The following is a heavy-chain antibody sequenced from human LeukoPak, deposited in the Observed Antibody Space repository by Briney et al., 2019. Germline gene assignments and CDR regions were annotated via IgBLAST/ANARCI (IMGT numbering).Heavy chain of an antibody. Sequence: PGGSLRLSCAASGFTFSSYGLHWVRQAPGRGLEWVAFIRYDGTNTYYADSVKGRFTISRDNSKTTLYLQMNSLGAEDTAVYYCAKDAEVATIEDWGQGALVTVSS. V-gene: IGHV3-30*02. CDR1: GFTFSSYG. J-gene: IGHJ4*02. CDR3: AKDAEVATIED. D-gene: IGHD5-24*01. CDR2: IRYDGTNT.